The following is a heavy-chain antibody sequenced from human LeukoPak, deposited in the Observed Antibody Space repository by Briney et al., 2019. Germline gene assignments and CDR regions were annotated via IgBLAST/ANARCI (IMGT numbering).Heavy chain of an antibody. V-gene: IGHV4-39*01. Sequence: SETLSLTCTVSGGSISSSSYYWGWIRQPPGRGLEWIGSIYYSGSTYYNPSLKSRVTISVDTSKNQFSLKLSSVTAADTAVYYCARHLPMAVAFGYWGQGTLVTVSS. CDR2: IYYSGST. J-gene: IGHJ4*02. CDR3: ARHLPMAVAFGY. D-gene: IGHD3-10*01. CDR1: GGSISSSSYY.